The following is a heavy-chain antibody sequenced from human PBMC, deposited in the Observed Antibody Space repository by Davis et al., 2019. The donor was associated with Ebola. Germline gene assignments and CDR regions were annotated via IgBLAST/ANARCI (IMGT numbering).Heavy chain of an antibody. CDR2: IKSKTDGGTT. J-gene: IGHJ3*02. D-gene: IGHD3-16*01. CDR3: TTDWPYGPDAFDI. V-gene: IGHV3-15*01. Sequence: PGGSLRLSCAASGFTFSSYAMSWVRQDPGKGLEWVGRIKSKTDGGTTDYAAPVKGRFTISRDDSKNTLYLQMNSLKTEDTAVYYCTTDWPYGPDAFDIWGQGTMVTVSS. CDR1: GFTFSSYA.